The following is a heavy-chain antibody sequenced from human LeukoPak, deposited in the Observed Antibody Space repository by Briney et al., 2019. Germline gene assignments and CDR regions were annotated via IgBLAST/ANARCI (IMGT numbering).Heavy chain of an antibody. D-gene: IGHD4-17*01. Sequence: SVKVSCKASGGTFSSYAISWVRQAPGQGLEWMGRIIPIFGTANYAQKFQGRVTITTDESTSTAYMELSSLRSEDTAVYYCARVHPPYGDYEVFWFDPWGQGTLVTVSP. CDR2: IIPIFGTA. J-gene: IGHJ5*02. CDR1: GGTFSSYA. CDR3: ARVHPPYGDYEVFWFDP. V-gene: IGHV1-69*05.